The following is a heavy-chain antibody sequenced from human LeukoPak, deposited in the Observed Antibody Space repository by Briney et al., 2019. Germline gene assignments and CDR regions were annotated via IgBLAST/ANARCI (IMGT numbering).Heavy chain of an antibody. J-gene: IGHJ6*03. CDR2: INPNSGGT. D-gene: IGHD3-22*01. CDR1: GYTFTGYY. CDR3: AREGDYYDSSGHSPYYYYYMDV. Sequence: ASVKVSCKASGYTFTGYYMHWVRQAPGQGLEWMGWINPNSGGTNYAQKFQGRVTMTRDTSISTAYMELSSLRSEDTAVYYCAREGDYYDSSGHSPYYYYYMDVWGKGTTVTISS. V-gene: IGHV1-2*02.